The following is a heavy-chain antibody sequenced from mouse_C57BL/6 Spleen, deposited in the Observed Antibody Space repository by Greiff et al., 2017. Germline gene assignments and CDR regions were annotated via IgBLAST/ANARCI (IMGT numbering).Heavy chain of an antibody. Sequence: QVQLQQPGAELVKPGASVKLSCKASGYTFTSYWMQWVKQRPGQGLEWIGEIDPSDSYTNYNQKFKGKATLTVDTSSSTASMQLSSLTSEDSAVYYGSSPTYGSSYDWYFDVWGTGTTVTVSS. CDR3: SSPTYGSSYDWYFDV. D-gene: IGHD1-1*01. J-gene: IGHJ1*03. CDR2: IDPSDSYT. V-gene: IGHV1-50*01. CDR1: GYTFTSYW.